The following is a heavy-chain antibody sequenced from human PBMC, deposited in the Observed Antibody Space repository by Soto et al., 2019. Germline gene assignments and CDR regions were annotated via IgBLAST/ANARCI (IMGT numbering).Heavy chain of an antibody. J-gene: IGHJ4*02. V-gene: IGHV3-49*03. CDR3: TRARYCSGGSCYREFDY. CDR1: GFTFGDYA. D-gene: IGHD2-15*01. CDR2: IRSKAYGGTT. Sequence: EVQLVESGGGLVQPGRSLRLSCTASGFTFGDYAMSWFRQAPGKGLEWVGFIRSKAYGGTTEYAASVKGRFTISRDDSKSIAYLQMNSLKTEDTAVYYCTRARYCSGGSCYREFDYWGQGTLVTVSS.